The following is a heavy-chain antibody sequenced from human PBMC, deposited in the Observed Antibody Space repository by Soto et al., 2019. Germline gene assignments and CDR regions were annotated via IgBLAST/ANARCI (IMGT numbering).Heavy chain of an antibody. J-gene: IGHJ5*02. Sequence: EVQLVESGGGLVQPGGSLRLSCAASGFTFSSYSMNWVRQAPGKGLEWVSYISSSSSTIYYADSVKGRFTISRDKAKNSLYLQMNSLRDEDTAVYYCAREGDIVVVQAARLPNWFDPWGQGTLVTVSS. CDR2: ISSSSSTI. V-gene: IGHV3-48*02. CDR1: GFTFSSYS. CDR3: AREGDIVVVQAARLPNWFDP. D-gene: IGHD2-2*01.